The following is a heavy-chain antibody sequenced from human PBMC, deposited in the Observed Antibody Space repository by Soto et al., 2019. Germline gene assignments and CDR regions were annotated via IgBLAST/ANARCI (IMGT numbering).Heavy chain of an antibody. CDR3: AREGEQLVLDY. CDR2: IYYSGST. V-gene: IGHV4-59*01. Sequence: SETLSLTCTVSGGSISSYYWSWIRQPPGKGLEWIGYIYYSGSTNYNPSLKSRVTISVDTSKKQFSLKLSSVTAADTAVYYCAREGEQLVLDYWGQGTLVTVSS. J-gene: IGHJ4*02. CDR1: GGSISSYY. D-gene: IGHD6-13*01.